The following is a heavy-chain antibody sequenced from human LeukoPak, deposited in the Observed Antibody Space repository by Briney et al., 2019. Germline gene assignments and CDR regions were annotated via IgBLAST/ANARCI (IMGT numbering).Heavy chain of an antibody. CDR2: INHSGST. J-gene: IGHJ4*02. CDR1: GGSFSGYY. V-gene: IGHV4-34*01. D-gene: IGHD2-15*01. CDR3: ARMVVRSSFDY. Sequence: SETLSLTCAVYGGSFSGYYWSWIRQPPGKGLEWIGEINHSGSTNYNPFLKSRVTISVDTSKNQFSLKLSSVTAADTAVYYCARMVVRSSFDYWGQGTLVTVSS.